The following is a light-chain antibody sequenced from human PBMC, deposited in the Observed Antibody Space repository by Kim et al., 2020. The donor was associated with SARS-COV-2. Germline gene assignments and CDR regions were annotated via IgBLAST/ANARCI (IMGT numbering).Light chain of an antibody. CDR2: NND. V-gene: IGLV1-51*01. J-gene: IGLJ3*02. CDR1: SSNIGNNP. Sequence: QSVLTQPPSASAAPGHKVTISYSGSSSNIGNNPVVWYQQFPGTAPKLITYNNDKRPSGIPDRFSSSKSGTSATLGITGLRTGDEADYYCATWDSSLSVGVFGGGTQLTVL. CDR3: ATWDSSLSVGV.